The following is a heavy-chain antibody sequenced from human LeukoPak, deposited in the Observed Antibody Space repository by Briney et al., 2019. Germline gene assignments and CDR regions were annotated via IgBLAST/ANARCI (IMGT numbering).Heavy chain of an antibody. CDR1: GLTFSSYA. CDR2: ISGSGGST. CDR3: AKASSGQAVDFDY. Sequence: GGSLRLSCAASGLTFSSYAMSWVRQAPGKGLEWISAISGSGGSTYYADSVKGRFTISRDNSKNTLYLQMNSLRAEDTAVYYCAKASSGQAVDFDYWGQETLVTVSS. J-gene: IGHJ4*02. V-gene: IGHV3-23*01. D-gene: IGHD6-19*01.